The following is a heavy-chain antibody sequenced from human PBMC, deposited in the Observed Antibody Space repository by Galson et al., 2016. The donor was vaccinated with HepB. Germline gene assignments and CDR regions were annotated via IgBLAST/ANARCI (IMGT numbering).Heavy chain of an antibody. CDR2: ISGDGGST. J-gene: IGHJ4*02. CDR1: GFTFGRYA. D-gene: IGHD6-19*01. V-gene: IGHV3-23*01. CDR3: ARFTQGWLARVYYFDY. Sequence: SLRLSCAASGFTFGRYAMSWVRQAPGKGLEWVSAISGDGGSTYYAGSVQGRFTSSRDRSTNTMYLQMNSLRTDDTAVYYCARFTQGWLARVYYFDYWGQGTLVTVSS.